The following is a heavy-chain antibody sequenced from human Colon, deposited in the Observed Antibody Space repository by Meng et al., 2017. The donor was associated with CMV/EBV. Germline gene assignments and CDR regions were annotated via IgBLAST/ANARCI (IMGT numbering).Heavy chain of an antibody. CDR2: INHSGST. CDR3: ARVQYSYGFDY. D-gene: IGHD5-18*01. J-gene: IGHJ4*02. V-gene: IGHV4-34*01. CDR1: GGSFSGYY. Sequence: SETLSLTCAVYGGSFSGYYWSWIRQPPGKGLEWIGEINHSGSTYYNPSLKSRVTISVDTSKNQFSLKLSSMTAADTAVYYCARVQYSYGFDYWGQGTLVTVSS.